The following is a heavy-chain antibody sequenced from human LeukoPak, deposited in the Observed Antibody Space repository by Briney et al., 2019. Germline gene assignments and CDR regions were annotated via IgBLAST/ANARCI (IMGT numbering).Heavy chain of an antibody. Sequence: HPGGSLRLSCAASGFTFSSYAMSWVRQAPGKGLEWVTAISGSGGSTYYADSVKGRFTISRDNSKNTLYLQMNSLRAEDTAVYYCAKDEGSSGYKDAFDIWGQGTMVTVSS. CDR1: GFTFSSYA. J-gene: IGHJ3*02. D-gene: IGHD3-22*01. CDR2: ISGSGGST. CDR3: AKDEGSSGYKDAFDI. V-gene: IGHV3-23*01.